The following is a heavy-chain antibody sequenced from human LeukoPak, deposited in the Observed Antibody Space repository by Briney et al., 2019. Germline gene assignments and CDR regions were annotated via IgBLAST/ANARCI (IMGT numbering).Heavy chain of an antibody. CDR1: GYTFSSYY. CDR3: ARLGNPTVSFYYMDV. CDR2: INPSGGST. D-gene: IGHD4-17*01. V-gene: IGHV1-46*01. Sequence: ASVKVSCKASGYTFSSYYKHWVRQAPGQGLEWMGIINPSGGSTSYAQKFQGRVTMTRVTSTSTVYMELSSLRSEDTAVYYCARLGNPTVSFYYMDVWGKGTTVTVSS. J-gene: IGHJ6*03.